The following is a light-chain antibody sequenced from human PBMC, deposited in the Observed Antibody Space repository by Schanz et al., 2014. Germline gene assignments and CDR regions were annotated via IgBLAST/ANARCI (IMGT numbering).Light chain of an antibody. CDR3: QQRSNWS. V-gene: IGKV3D-20*02. Sequence: EIVLTQSPGTLSLSPGERATLSCRASQSVSSSYLAWYQQKPGQAPRLLIYGTTNRATGIPDRFSGSGSGTDFTLTISRLEPEDFAVYYCQQRSNWSFGQGTRLEIK. CDR2: GTT. J-gene: IGKJ5*01. CDR1: QSVSSSY.